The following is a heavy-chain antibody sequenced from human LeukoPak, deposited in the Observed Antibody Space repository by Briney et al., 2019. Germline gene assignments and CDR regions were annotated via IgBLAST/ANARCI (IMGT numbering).Heavy chain of an antibody. CDR2: IIPIFGTA. V-gene: IGHV1-69*13. CDR3: AKTPSAGYYYDSSGYTWVLDY. Sequence: ASVKVSCKASGYTLTDYYIHWVRQAPGQGLEWMGGIIPIFGTANYAQKFQGRVTITADESTSTAYMELSSLRSEDTAVYYCAKTPSAGYYYDSSGYTWVLDYWGQGTLVTVSS. D-gene: IGHD3-22*01. CDR1: GYTLTDYY. J-gene: IGHJ4*02.